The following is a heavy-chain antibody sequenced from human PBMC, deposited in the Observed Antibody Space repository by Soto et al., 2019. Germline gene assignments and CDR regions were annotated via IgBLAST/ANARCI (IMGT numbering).Heavy chain of an antibody. D-gene: IGHD3-3*01. CDR1: GYTFTSYA. Sequence: ASVKVSCKASGYTFTSYAMHWVRQAPGQRLEWMGWINAGNGNTKYSQKFQGRVTITRDTSASTAYMELSSLRSEDTAVYYCARDQLPYWSGYSVGMDVWGQGTTVTVSS. J-gene: IGHJ6*02. CDR3: ARDQLPYWSGYSVGMDV. V-gene: IGHV1-3*01. CDR2: INAGNGNT.